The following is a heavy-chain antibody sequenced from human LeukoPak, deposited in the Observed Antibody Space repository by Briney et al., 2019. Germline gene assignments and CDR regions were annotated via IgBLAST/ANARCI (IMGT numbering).Heavy chain of an antibody. CDR1: GFTFSSYA. D-gene: IGHD6-6*01. J-gene: IGHJ6*03. Sequence: GGSLRLSCAASGFTFSSYAMHWVRQAPGKGLEWVAVISYDGSNKYYADSVKGRFTISRDNSKNTLYLQMNSLRAEDTAVYYCARGSSSSDYMDVWGKGTTVTVSS. V-gene: IGHV3-30-3*01. CDR2: ISYDGSNK. CDR3: ARGSSSSDYMDV.